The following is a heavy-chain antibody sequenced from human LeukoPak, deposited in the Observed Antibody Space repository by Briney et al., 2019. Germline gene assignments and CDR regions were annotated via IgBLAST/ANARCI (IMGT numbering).Heavy chain of an antibody. J-gene: IGHJ5*02. CDR1: GYRFSSYY. V-gene: IGHV1-46*04. D-gene: IGHD1-26*01. Sequence: ASVKVSCKASGYRFSSYYLIWVRQAPGQGLEWMGIINPSAGSTYYAQKLQGRVTMTRDMSTSTVYMELSSLRSEDTAIYYCARDNSVGDNAWWFDPWGQGTLVTVSS. CDR3: ARDNSVGDNAWWFDP. CDR2: INPSAGST.